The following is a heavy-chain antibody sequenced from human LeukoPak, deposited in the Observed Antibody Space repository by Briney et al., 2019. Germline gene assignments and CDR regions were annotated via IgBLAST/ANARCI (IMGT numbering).Heavy chain of an antibody. V-gene: IGHV4-61*01. CDR1: SGSISSSNYY. D-gene: IGHD5-18*01. CDR2: IYYSGDT. Sequence: SETLSLTCTVSSGSISSSNYYWGWIRQPPGKGLEWIGYIYYSGDTTYNPSLKSRVTMSVDTSKNQFSLKLTSVTAADTAVYYCARDKQPGDYWGQGALVTVSS. J-gene: IGHJ4*02. CDR3: ARDKQPGDY.